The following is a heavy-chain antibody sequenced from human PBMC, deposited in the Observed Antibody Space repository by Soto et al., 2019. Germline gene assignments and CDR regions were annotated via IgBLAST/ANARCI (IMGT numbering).Heavy chain of an antibody. CDR1: GYSFTSYW. J-gene: IGHJ3*02. V-gene: IGHV5-51*01. CDR3: ARHEATIRDGFDI. D-gene: IGHD5-12*01. CDR2: IYPGDSDT. Sequence: GESLKISCKGSGYSFTSYWIRWVPQMPGKGLEWMGIIYPGDSDTRYSPSFQGQVTISADKSISTAYLQWSSLKASDTAMYYCARHEATIRDGFDIWGQGTMVTVSS.